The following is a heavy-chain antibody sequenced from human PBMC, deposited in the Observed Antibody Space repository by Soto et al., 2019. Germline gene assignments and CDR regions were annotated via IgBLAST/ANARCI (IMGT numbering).Heavy chain of an antibody. CDR3: ARHYPMGYFDY. CDR2: IYYSGST. Sequence: SLTCTVSGGSISSYYWSWIRQPPGKGLEWIGYIYYSGSTNYNPSLKSRVTISVDTSKNQFSLKLSSVTAADTAVYYCARHYPMGYFDYWGQGTLVTVSS. CDR1: GGSISSYY. V-gene: IGHV4-59*08. J-gene: IGHJ4*02. D-gene: IGHD3-16*01.